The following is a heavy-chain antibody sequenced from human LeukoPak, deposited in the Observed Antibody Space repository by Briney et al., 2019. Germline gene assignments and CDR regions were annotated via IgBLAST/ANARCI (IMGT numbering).Heavy chain of an antibody. CDR1: GGSISSGGYY. J-gene: IGHJ3*02. D-gene: IGHD6-13*01. V-gene: IGHV4-30-2*01. CDR2: IYHSGST. CDR3: ARGSSSDEDAFDI. Sequence: PSETLSLTCAVSGGSISSGGYYESWIRQPPGKGLEWIGYIYHSGSTYYNPSLKSRVTISVDRSKNQFSLKLSSVTAADTAVYYCARGSSSDEDAFDIWGQGTMVTVSS.